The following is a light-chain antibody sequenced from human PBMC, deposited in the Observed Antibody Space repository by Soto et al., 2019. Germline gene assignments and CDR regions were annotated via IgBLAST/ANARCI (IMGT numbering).Light chain of an antibody. J-gene: IGLJ2*01. CDR3: QSYDSSLSGSKVV. CDR1: NSNLGAGFV. V-gene: IGLV1-40*01. Sequence: QSVLSQPPSVSGAPGQRVTISCTGSNSNLGAGFVLHWYQQLPGTAPKLVIYGNRNRPSGVPDRFSGSKSGTSASLAITGLQAEDEADYYCQSYDSSLSGSKVVFGGGTKLTVL. CDR2: GNR.